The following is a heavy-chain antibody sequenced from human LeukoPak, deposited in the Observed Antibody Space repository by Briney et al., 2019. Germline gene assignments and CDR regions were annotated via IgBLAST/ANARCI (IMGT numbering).Heavy chain of an antibody. J-gene: IGHJ3*02. CDR1: GGSISSYY. CDR3: ATLAAGVDFDI. V-gene: IGHV4-59*01. D-gene: IGHD6-13*01. Sequence: SETLSLTCTVSGGSISSYYWSWIRQPPGKGLEWIGYIYYSGSTNYNPSLKSRVTISVATSKNQVSLKLSSVTAADTAVYYCATLAAGVDFDIWGEGTMVTVSS. CDR2: IYYSGST.